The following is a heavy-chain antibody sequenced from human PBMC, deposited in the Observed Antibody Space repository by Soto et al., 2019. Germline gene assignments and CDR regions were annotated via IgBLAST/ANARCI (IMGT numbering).Heavy chain of an antibody. CDR2: INHSGST. Sequence: PSETLSLTRAVYGGSFSGYYWSWIRQRPGKGREWIGEINHSGSTNYNPSLKSRVTISVDTSKNQFSLKLSSVTAADTAVYYCAIDRPSLLWFGENWFDPWGQGTLVTVSS. D-gene: IGHD3-10*01. CDR1: GGSFSGYY. CDR3: AIDRPSLLWFGENWFDP. J-gene: IGHJ5*02. V-gene: IGHV4-34*01.